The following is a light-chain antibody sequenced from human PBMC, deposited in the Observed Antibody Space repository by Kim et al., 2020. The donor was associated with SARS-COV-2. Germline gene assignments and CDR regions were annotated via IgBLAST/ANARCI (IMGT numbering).Light chain of an antibody. CDR2: EDN. J-gene: IGLJ3*02. CDR3: QSYDSRNQV. V-gene: IGLV6-57*03. CDR1: SSSIANNY. Sequence: GKRVTITSTRTSSSIANNYVPWYHQRPGSAPPTLIYEDNQRPSGVPDRFSGSIDSSSNSASLTISGLRTEDDADYYCQSYDSRNQVFGGGTQLTVL.